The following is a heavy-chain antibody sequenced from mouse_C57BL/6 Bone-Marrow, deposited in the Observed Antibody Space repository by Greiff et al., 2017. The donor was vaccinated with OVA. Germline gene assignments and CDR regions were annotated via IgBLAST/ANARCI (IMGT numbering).Heavy chain of an antibody. CDR3: ARHNDYDGAFAY. CDR1: GFSFTSYG. J-gene: IGHJ3*01. D-gene: IGHD2-4*01. Sequence: VHLVESGPGLVAPSQSLSITCTVSGFSFTSYGVHWVRQPPGKGLEWLVVIWSDGSTTYNSALKSRLSISKDNSKSQVFLKMNSLQTDDTAMYYCARHNDYDGAFAYWGQGTLVTVSA. V-gene: IGHV2-6-1*01. CDR2: IWSDGST.